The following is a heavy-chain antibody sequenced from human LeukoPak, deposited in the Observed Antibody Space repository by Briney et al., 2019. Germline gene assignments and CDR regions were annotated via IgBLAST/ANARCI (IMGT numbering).Heavy chain of an antibody. CDR3: ARAAGFDSISD. CDR2: IYYSGST. V-gene: IGHV4-61*01. CDR1: GVSVSSGSYY. D-gene: IGHD3-22*01. J-gene: IGHJ4*02. Sequence: SETLSLTCTVSGVSVSSGSYYWSWIRQPPGKGLEWIGYIYYSGSTNYNPSLKSRVTISVDTSKNQFSLKLSSVTAADTAVYYCARAAGFDSISDWGQGTLVTVSS.